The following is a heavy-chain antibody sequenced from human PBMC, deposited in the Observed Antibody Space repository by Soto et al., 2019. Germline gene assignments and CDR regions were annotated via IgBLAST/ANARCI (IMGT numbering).Heavy chain of an antibody. V-gene: IGHV3-74*01. J-gene: IGHJ6*02. CDR2: INSDESSA. CDR1: GFTFSMYW. D-gene: IGHD4-4*01. CDR3: ARDLSDPSYNKWGYYYYHYGMDV. Sequence: GGSLRLSCAASGFTFSMYWMHWVRQAPGKGPVWVSRINSDESSADYTDSVKGRFTISRDNAKNTLYLQMNSLRAEDTAVYYCARDLSDPSYNKWGYYYYHYGMDVWGQGTTVTVSS.